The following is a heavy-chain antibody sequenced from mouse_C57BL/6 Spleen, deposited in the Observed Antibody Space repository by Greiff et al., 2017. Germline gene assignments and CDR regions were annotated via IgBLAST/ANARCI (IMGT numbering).Heavy chain of an antibody. V-gene: IGHV1-62-2*01. D-gene: IGHD2-4*01. CDR1: GYTFTEYT. Sequence: QVQLKESGAELVKPGASVKLSCKASGYTFTEYTIHWVKQRSGQGLEWIGWFYPGSGSIKYNEKFKDKATLTADKSSSTVYMELSRLTSEDSAVYFCARHEGLYYDYVPAMDYWGQGTSVTVSS. J-gene: IGHJ4*01. CDR3: ARHEGLYYDYVPAMDY. CDR2: FYPGSGSI.